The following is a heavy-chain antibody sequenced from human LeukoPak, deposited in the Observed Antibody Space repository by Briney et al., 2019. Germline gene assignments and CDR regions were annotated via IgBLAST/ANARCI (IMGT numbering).Heavy chain of an antibody. CDR1: GVSFTAYA. Sequence: PGGSLRLCGAASGVSFTAYAMSWVRRAQARGLEWVSSLRGNGDTFYADSVKGRFTLSRDDSRNTVYLQLNSLRLEDTAIYYCAKANWISDPDAAWWGQGTQVTVSS. D-gene: IGHD2-2*03. CDR3: AKANWISDPDAAW. V-gene: IGHV3-23*01. CDR2: LRGNGDT. J-gene: IGHJ4*02.